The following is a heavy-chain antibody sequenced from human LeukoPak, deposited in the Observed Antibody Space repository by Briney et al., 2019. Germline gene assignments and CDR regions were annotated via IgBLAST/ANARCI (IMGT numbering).Heavy chain of an antibody. D-gene: IGHD5-24*01. CDR1: GGSFSGYY. V-gene: IGHV4-59*10. CDR3: ARGHGYLNWFDP. Sequence: SETLSLTCAVYGGSFSGYYWSWIRQPAGKGLEWIGRIYTSGSTNYNPSLKSRVTMSVDTSKNQFSLKLSSVTAADTAVYYCARGHGYLNWFDPWGQGTLVTVSS. CDR2: IYTSGST. J-gene: IGHJ5*02.